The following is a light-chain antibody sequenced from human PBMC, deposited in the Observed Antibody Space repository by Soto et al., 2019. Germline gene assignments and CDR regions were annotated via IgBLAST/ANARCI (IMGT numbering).Light chain of an antibody. CDR1: QSVTSNY. Sequence: EIVLTQSPGTLSSSPGERATLSCRASQSVTSNYLAWYQQKRGQAPRLLIWGASIRATGLPDRFSGGGSGTDFTLTISRLEAEDFAVYYCQQSGSSPGTFGQGTKVDIK. CDR3: QQSGSSPGT. V-gene: IGKV3-20*01. CDR2: GAS. J-gene: IGKJ1*01.